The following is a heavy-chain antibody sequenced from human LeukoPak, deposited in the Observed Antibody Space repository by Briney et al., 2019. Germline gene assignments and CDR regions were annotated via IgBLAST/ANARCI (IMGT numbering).Heavy chain of an antibody. CDR3: ARDGDYDILTGPSPRNAFDI. V-gene: IGHV7-4-1*02. D-gene: IGHD3-9*01. CDR1: GYTFTSYA. CDR2: INTNTGNP. Sequence: GASVKVSCKASGYTFTSYAMNWVRQAPGQGLEWMGWINTNTGNPTYAQGSTGRFVFSLDTSVSTAYLQISSLKAEDTAVYYCARDGDYDILTGPSPRNAFDIWGQGTMVTVSS. J-gene: IGHJ3*02.